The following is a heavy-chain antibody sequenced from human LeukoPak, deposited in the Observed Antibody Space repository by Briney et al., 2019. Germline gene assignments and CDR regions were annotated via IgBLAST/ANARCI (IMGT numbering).Heavy chain of an antibody. V-gene: IGHV4-59*01. Sequence: SETLSLTCTVSGGSISSYYWSWIRQPPGKGLEWIGYIYYSGSTNYNPSLQSRVTISVDTSKDQFSLKLSSVTAADTAVYYCARATYSSGWGTSDYWGQGTLVTVSS. CDR2: IYYSGST. CDR3: ARATYSSGWGTSDY. D-gene: IGHD6-19*01. CDR1: GGSISSYY. J-gene: IGHJ4*02.